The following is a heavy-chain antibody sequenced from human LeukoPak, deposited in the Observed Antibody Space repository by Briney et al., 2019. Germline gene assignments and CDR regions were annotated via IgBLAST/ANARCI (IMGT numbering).Heavy chain of an antibody. CDR1: GGSISISSYY. CDR2: IYYSGST. CDR3: ARRPLSLSTYSSGRGDY. V-gene: IGHV4-39*01. Sequence: SETLSLTCTVSGGSISISSYYWGWIRQPPGKGLEWIGSIYYSGSTYYNPSLKSRVTISVGTSKNQFSLKLSSVTAADTAVYYCARRPLSLSTYSSGRGDYWGQGTLVTVSS. D-gene: IGHD6-19*01. J-gene: IGHJ4*02.